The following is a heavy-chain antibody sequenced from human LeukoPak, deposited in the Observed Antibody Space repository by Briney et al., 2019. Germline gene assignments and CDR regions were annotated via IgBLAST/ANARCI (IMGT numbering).Heavy chain of an antibody. V-gene: IGHV4-38-2*02. Sequence: PSETLSLTCTVSGYSISSGYYWGWIRQPPGKGLEWIGSIYHSGSTYYNPSLKSRVTISVDTSKNQFSLKLSSVTAADTAVYYCARDPDSSSWGAFDIWGQGTMVTVSS. D-gene: IGHD6-13*01. J-gene: IGHJ3*02. CDR1: GYSISSGYY. CDR3: ARDPDSSSWGAFDI. CDR2: IYHSGST.